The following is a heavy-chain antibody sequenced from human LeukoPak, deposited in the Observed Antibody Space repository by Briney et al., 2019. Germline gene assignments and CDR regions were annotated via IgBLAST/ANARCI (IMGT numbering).Heavy chain of an antibody. J-gene: IGHJ4*02. CDR1: GFTFSDAW. CDR2: IKKDGSEK. V-gene: IGHV3-7*01. D-gene: IGHD2-15*01. Sequence: PGGSLRLSCAASGFTFSDAWMSWVRQAPGKGLEGVANIKKDGSEKYYVDSVKGRFTISRDNAKTSLYLQMKSLRAEDTGVYYCARDKYCSDGNCDGGSKFDYWGQGTLVTVSS. CDR3: ARDKYCSDGNCDGGSKFDY.